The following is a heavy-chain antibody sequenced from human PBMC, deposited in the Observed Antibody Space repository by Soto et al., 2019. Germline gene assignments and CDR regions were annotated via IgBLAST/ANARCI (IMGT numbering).Heavy chain of an antibody. CDR1: GFTFSTYW. CDR3: ASDDYDGRDF. V-gene: IGHV3-74*01. Sequence: EVQLVESGGGLVQPGGSLRLSCVASGFTFSTYWMHWVRQAPGKGLVGVSRINSDGGSTTYADSVKGRFTISRDNAKNTLYLQMNRLRVEDTAVYYCASDDYDGRDFWGQGSAVTVSS. CDR2: INSDGGST. J-gene: IGHJ6*02.